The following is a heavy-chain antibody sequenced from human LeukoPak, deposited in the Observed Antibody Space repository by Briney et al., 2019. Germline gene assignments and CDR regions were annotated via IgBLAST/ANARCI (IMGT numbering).Heavy chain of an antibody. J-gene: IGHJ5*02. D-gene: IGHD3-3*01. Sequence: PSETLSLTCTVSGGSISSGSYYWSWIRQPAGKGLEWIGRIYTSGSSNYNPSLKSRVTISVDTSKNQFSLKLSSVTAADTAVYYCARHYDFWRGFDPWGQGTLVTVSS. CDR2: IYTSGSS. CDR1: GGSISSGSYY. V-gene: IGHV4-61*02. CDR3: ARHYDFWRGFDP.